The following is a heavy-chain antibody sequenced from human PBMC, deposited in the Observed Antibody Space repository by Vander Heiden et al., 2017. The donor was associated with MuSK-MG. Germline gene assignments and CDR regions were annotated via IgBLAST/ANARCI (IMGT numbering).Heavy chain of an antibody. V-gene: IGHV3-48*01. CDR3: AIVAYNWNYY. J-gene: IGHJ4*02. D-gene: IGHD1-7*01. Sequence: EVQLVESGGGLVQPGGSLRLSRAASGFTFSSYSMNWVRQAPGKGLEWVSYISSSSSTIYYADSVKGRFTISRDNAKNSLYLKLHSLRAEDTAVYYCAIVAYNWNYYWGQGPLVAVSS. CDR2: ISSSSSTI. CDR1: GFTFSSYS.